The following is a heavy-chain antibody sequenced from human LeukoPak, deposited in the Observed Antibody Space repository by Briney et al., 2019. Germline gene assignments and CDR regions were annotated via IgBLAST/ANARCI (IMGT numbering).Heavy chain of an antibody. CDR2: ISWNSGSI. V-gene: IGHV3-9*01. Sequence: GRSLRLSCAASGFTFDDYAMHWVRQAPGKGLEWVSGISWNSGSIGYADSVKGRFTISRDNAKNSPYLQMNSLRAEDTALYYCAKASYGDYAGYFDYWGQGTLVTVSS. D-gene: IGHD4-17*01. J-gene: IGHJ4*02. CDR3: AKASYGDYAGYFDY. CDR1: GFTFDDYA.